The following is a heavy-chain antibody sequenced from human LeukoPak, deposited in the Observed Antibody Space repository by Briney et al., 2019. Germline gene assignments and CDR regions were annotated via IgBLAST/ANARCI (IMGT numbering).Heavy chain of an antibody. J-gene: IGHJ4*02. CDR1: GFIFSSYS. D-gene: IGHD3-10*01. V-gene: IGHV3-48*01. CDR3: AGVLGSYAVDF. Sequence: GGSLRLSCATSGFIFSSYSMNWVRQAPGKGLEWVSYISSSSRTIYYADSVKGRFTISRDNSKNTLYLQMNSLRAEDTAVYYCAGVLGSYAVDFWGQGTLVTVSS. CDR2: ISSSSRTI.